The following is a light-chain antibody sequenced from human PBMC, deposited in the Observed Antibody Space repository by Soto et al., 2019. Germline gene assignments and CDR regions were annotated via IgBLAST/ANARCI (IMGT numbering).Light chain of an antibody. Sequence: QSVLTQPPSVSAAPGQKVTISCSGGSSNIGNNYVSWYQQLPGTAPKLLIYDNDKRPSGIPDRFSGSKSGTSATLGITGLQTGDEADYYCSSYAGSNNVVFGGGTQLTVL. CDR3: SSYAGSNNVV. CDR1: SSNIGNNY. CDR2: DND. V-gene: IGLV1-51*01. J-gene: IGLJ2*01.